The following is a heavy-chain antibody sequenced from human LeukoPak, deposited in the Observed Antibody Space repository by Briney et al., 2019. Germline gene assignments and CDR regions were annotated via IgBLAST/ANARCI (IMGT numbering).Heavy chain of an antibody. CDR2: LNLDGSDK. J-gene: IGHJ5*02. V-gene: IGHV3-7*03. CDR3: GRDVEDT. CDR1: GFTFSTYW. D-gene: IGHD2-21*01. Sequence: GGSLRLSCAASGFTFSTYWMSWVRQAPGKGLEWVATLNLDGSDKYYVDSVKGRFTVSRDNAKNSLNLQMSSLRAEDTAVYYCGRDVEDTWGPGILVTVSS.